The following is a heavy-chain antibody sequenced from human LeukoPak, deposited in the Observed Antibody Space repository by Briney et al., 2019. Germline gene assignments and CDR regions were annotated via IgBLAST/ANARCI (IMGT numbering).Heavy chain of an antibody. V-gene: IGHV4-39*07. CDR3: ARGARDGDYNY. CDR1: GGSISSSRYY. Sequence: TSSETLSLTCTVSGGSISSSRYYWGWIRQPPGKGLEWIGSIYYSGSTYYNSSLKSRVTISVDTSKNQFSLKLSSVTAADTAVYYCARGARDGDYNYWGQGTLVTVSS. J-gene: IGHJ4*02. CDR2: IYYSGST. D-gene: IGHD4-17*01.